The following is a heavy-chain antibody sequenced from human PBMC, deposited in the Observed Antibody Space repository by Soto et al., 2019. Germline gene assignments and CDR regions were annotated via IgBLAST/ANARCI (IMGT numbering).Heavy chain of an antibody. J-gene: IGHJ4*02. CDR3: ARDGYDGSGSPYPAF. CDR1: GASMSEYF. CDR2: IYYLGST. V-gene: IGHV4-59*01. D-gene: IGHD3-10*01. Sequence: SETLSLTCTVSGASMSEYFWSWFLQSPGKGLEWIGYIYYLGSTDYNPSLKSRVTISVDTSKRQFSLRLTSVTAADTAVYYCARDGYDGSGSPYPAFWGPGTQVTVSS.